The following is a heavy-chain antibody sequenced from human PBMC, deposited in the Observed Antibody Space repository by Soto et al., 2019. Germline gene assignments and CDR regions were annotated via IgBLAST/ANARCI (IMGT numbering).Heavy chain of an antibody. J-gene: IGHJ5*02. D-gene: IGHD3-3*01. V-gene: IGHV6-1*01. CDR1: GDSVSSNSAA. Sequence: PSQTLSLTCAISGDSVSSNSAAWNWIRQPPSRGLEWLGRTYYRSKWYNDYAVSVKSRITINPDTSKNQFSLQLNSVTPEDTAVYYCASGVRNRFDPWGQGTLVTVSS. CDR3: ASGVRNRFDP. CDR2: TYYRSKWYN.